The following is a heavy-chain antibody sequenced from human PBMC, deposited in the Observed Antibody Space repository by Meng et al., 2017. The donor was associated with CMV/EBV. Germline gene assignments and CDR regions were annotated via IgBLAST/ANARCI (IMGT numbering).Heavy chain of an antibody. D-gene: IGHD2-2*01. Sequence: GGSLRPSCAASGFTFGSYSMNWVRQAPGKGLEWVSSISSSSSYIYYADSVKGRFTISRDNDKNSLYLQVNSLRAEDTAVYYCARNYVPAAISGDAFDIWGQGTMVTVSS. J-gene: IGHJ3*02. CDR2: ISSSSSYI. CDR3: ARNYVPAAISGDAFDI. CDR1: GFTFGSYS. V-gene: IGHV3-21*01.